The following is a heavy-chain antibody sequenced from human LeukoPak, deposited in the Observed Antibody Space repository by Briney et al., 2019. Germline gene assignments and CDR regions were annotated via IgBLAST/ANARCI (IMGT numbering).Heavy chain of an antibody. Sequence: ASLKVSCKASGYTFTSYYMHWVRQAPGQGLEWMGIINPSGGSTSYAQEFQGRVTMTRDTSTSTVYMELSSLRSDDTAVYYCARDLHFWSGYYDVYYFDYWGQGTLVTVSS. J-gene: IGHJ4*02. CDR3: ARDLHFWSGYYDVYYFDY. CDR2: INPSGGST. V-gene: IGHV1-46*01. D-gene: IGHD3-3*02. CDR1: GYTFTSYY.